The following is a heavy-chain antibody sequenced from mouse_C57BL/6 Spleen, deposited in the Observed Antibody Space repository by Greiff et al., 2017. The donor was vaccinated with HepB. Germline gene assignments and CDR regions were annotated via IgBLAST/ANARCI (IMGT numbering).Heavy chain of an antibody. CDR2: ISNGGGST. CDR1: GFTFSDYY. Sequence: EVMLVESGGGLVQPGGSLKLSCAASGFTFSDYYMYWVRQTPEKRLEWVAYISNGGGSTYYPDTVKGRFTISRDNAKNTLYLQMSRLKSEDTAMYYCARPFYYDYDDGPYAMDYWGQGTSVTVSS. D-gene: IGHD2-4*01. V-gene: IGHV5-12*01. CDR3: ARPFYYDYDDGPYAMDY. J-gene: IGHJ4*01.